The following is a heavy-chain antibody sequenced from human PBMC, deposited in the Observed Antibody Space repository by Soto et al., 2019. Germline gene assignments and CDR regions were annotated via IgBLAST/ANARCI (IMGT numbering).Heavy chain of an antibody. J-gene: IGHJ4*02. V-gene: IGHV3-23*01. CDR3: ARRGERWLPEDY. CDR2: ISRGADDT. Sequence: EVQLLESGGGLVQPGGSLRLSCAASGFTFHIYPMTWVRQTPGKGLEWVSTISRGADDTQYADSVKGRFTLTRDDSKKTLYLQLHGLRAEDTAVYYCARRGERWLPEDYWGQGTLVTVSS. D-gene: IGHD6-19*01. CDR1: GFTFHIYP.